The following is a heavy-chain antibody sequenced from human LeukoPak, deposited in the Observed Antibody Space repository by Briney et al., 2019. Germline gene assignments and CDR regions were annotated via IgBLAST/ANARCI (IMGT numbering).Heavy chain of an antibody. D-gene: IGHD3-16*01. V-gene: IGHV3-15*01. J-gene: IGHJ4*02. CDR3: STYLGGR. CDR2: ITNKADGGTT. CDR1: EFIFSNAW. Sequence: PGGSLRLSCTTSEFIFSNAWMNWVRQAPGKGLEWVGLITNKADGGTTNYAAPVKGRFSISRDDSENTLYLHMNSLKTEDTAVYYCSTYLGGRWGQGTLVTVSS.